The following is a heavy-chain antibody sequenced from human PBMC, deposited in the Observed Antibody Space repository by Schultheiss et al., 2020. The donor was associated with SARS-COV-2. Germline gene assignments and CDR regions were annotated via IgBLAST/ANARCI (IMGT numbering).Heavy chain of an antibody. CDR3: AIASYCGGGCSPHYYGLDV. V-gene: IGHV1-18*01. CDR1: GYTFTNYP. D-gene: IGHD2-21*02. J-gene: IGHJ6*02. Sequence: ASVKVSCKASGYTFTNYPMHWVRQAPGERLEWMGGISAYNGNTNYAQKLQGRVTMTTDTSTSTAYMELRSLRSDDTAVYYCAIASYCGGGCSPHYYGLDVWGQGTTVTVSS. CDR2: ISAYNGNT.